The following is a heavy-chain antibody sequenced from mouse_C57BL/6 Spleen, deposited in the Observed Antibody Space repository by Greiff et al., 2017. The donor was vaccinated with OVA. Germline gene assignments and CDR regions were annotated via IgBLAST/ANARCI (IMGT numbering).Heavy chain of an antibody. Sequence: HLVESGGGLVTPGGSLKLSCAASGFTFSSSAMSWVRQTPDKRLAWVATISDGVSSTSSPDNVKGRFTISRDNAKNNLCLQMSQLKSEDTAMYYCAKGDYDHYCAMDYWGQGTSVTVSS. CDR3: AKGDYDHYCAMDY. D-gene: IGHD2-4*01. J-gene: IGHJ4*01. CDR2: ISDGVSST. V-gene: IGHV5-4*01. CDR1: GFTFSSSA.